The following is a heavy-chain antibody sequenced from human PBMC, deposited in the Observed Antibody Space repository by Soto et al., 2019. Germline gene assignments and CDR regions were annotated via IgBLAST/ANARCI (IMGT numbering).Heavy chain of an antibody. J-gene: IGHJ6*02. V-gene: IGHV4-59*01. CDR2: LYNTGST. CDR1: GASISRYY. Sequence: SETLSLTCTVSGASISRYYWSWIRQSPGKGLEWIGYLYNTGSTIYNPSLKSRVTISVDTSKNQFSLKMNSVIAADTAVYYCARRSTSYGMDVWGQGTTVTVSS. CDR3: ARRSTSYGMDV.